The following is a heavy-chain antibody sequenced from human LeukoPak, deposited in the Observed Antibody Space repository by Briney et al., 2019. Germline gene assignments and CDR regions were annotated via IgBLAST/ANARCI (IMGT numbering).Heavy chain of an antibody. Sequence: GGSLRLSCAASGFTFSSYWMHWVRQAPGKGLVWVSRINSDGSSTSYADSVRGRFTIFRDNAKNTLYMQMNSLRAEDTAVYYCARDPAPYYYDSSGYHFDYWGQGTLVTVSS. J-gene: IGHJ4*02. CDR3: ARDPAPYYYDSSGYHFDY. CDR2: INSDGSST. D-gene: IGHD3-22*01. CDR1: GFTFSSYW. V-gene: IGHV3-74*01.